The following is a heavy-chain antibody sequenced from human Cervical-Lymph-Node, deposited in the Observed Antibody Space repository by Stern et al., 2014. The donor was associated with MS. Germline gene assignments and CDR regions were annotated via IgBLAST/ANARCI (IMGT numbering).Heavy chain of an antibody. CDR2: IYPGDSDT. J-gene: IGHJ4*02. CDR1: GYNFASYW. Sequence: VQLVQSGAEVKKPGQSLKISCKGSGYNFASYWIAWVRQMPGKGLEWMGVIYPGDSDTRYSPAFEGQVTISADKAINTASLQWSSLKAPDTPIFYCARSFFGDYVPFDNWGQGSLVTVSP. D-gene: IGHD4-17*01. CDR3: ARSFFGDYVPFDN. V-gene: IGHV5-51*03.